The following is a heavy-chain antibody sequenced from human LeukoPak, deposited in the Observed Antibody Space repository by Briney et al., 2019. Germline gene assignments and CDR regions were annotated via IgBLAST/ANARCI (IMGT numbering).Heavy chain of an antibody. J-gene: IGHJ4*02. D-gene: IGHD2-15*01. CDR1: GGSISSYY. V-gene: IGHV4-59*01. CDR3: ASAPDGVVAAFDY. CDR2: IYYTGST. Sequence: PSETLSLTRTVSGGSISSYYRTWIRQPPGQGLEWMGYIYYTGSTNYSPSLKSRVTMAVDTSKNQFSLKLYSVTAADTAVYYCASAPDGVVAAFDYWGQGALVTVSS.